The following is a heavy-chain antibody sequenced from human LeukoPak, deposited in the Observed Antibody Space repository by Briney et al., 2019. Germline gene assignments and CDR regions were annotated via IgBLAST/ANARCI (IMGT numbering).Heavy chain of an antibody. CDR2: ISYDGSNK. V-gene: IGHV3-30*03. J-gene: IGHJ4*02. Sequence: PGGSLRLSCAASGFTFSSHGIHWVRQAPGKGLEWVAVISYDGSNKNYAGSVKGRFTISRDNSRDTLDLQMNSLRVEDTALYYCARGSVGTPPPFDFWGQGTLVTVSS. CDR1: GFTFSSHG. CDR3: ARGSVGTPPPFDF. D-gene: IGHD2-15*01.